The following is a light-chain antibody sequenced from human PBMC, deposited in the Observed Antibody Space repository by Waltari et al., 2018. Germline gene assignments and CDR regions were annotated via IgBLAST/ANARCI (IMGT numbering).Light chain of an antibody. J-gene: IGKJ2*03. Sequence: EIVLTQSPGTLSLSPGERATLSCRASQSVSSNYLAWYQQKPGQAPRLLIYGSSSRATGIPDRFSGSGSGTDFTLTISRLEPEDFAVYYCQQCDSSAYSFGQGTKQEIK. CDR1: QSVSSNY. V-gene: IGKV3-20*01. CDR2: GSS. CDR3: QQCDSSAYS.